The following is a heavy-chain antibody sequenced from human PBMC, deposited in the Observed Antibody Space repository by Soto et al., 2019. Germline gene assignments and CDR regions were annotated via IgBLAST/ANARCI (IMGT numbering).Heavy chain of an antibody. CDR2: IYSGGST. CDR3: ASQSYSGYDSLLDY. J-gene: IGHJ4*02. V-gene: IGHV3-66*04. Sequence: GGSLRLSCAASGFTVSSNYMSWVRQAPGKGLEWVSVIYSGGSTYYADSVKGRFTISRDNSKNTLYLQMNSLRAEDTAVYYCASQSYSGYDSLLDYWGQGTLVTVSS. CDR1: GFTVSSNY. D-gene: IGHD5-12*01.